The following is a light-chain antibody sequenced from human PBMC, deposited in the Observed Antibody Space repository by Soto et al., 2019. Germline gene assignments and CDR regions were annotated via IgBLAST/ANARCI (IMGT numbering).Light chain of an antibody. CDR1: SSDVGGYNY. J-gene: IGLJ2*01. V-gene: IGLV2-14*01. CDR2: EVS. CDR3: SSYTSSNVVV. Sequence: QSALTQPASVSGSPGQSITISCTGTSSDVGGYNYVSWYQQHPGKAPKVMIYEVSNRPSGVSNRFSSSKSGNTASLTISGLQAEDEANYYCSSYTSSNVVVFGGGTQLTVL.